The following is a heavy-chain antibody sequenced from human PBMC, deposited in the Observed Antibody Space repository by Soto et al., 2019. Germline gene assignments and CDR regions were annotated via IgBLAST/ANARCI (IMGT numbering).Heavy chain of an antibody. CDR1: GFTFSSYW. V-gene: IGHV3-7*01. CDR2: IKQDGSEK. D-gene: IGHD6-13*01. J-gene: IGHJ4*02. Sequence: HPGGSLRLSCADSGFTFSSYWMSWVRQAPGKGLEWVAKIKQDGSEKYYVYSVKGRFTISRDNAKNSLCLQMNSLRAEDTAVYYCARDLAAAGTPFDYWGQGTLVTVYS. CDR3: ARDLAAAGTPFDY.